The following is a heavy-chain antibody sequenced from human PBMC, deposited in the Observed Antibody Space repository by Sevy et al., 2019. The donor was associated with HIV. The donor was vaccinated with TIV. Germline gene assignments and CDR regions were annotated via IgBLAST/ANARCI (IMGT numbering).Heavy chain of an antibody. CDR2: IRGNGVST. CDR3: AKGSSATGYDP. V-gene: IGHV3-23*01. Sequence: GGSLRLSCAASGFTFSDAIMTWGRQAPGKGLEWVSSIRGNGVSTYYADSVKGRFTISRDNSKKTLYLQMNSLRAEDTAIYYCAKGSSATGYDPWGQGTLVTVSS. J-gene: IGHJ5*02. D-gene: IGHD2-15*01. CDR1: GFTFSDAI.